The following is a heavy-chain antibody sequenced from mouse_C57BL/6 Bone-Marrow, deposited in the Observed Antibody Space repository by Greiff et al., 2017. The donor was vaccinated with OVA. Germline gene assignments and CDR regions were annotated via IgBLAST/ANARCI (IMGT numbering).Heavy chain of an antibody. CDR3: ARFGRLAAWFAY. CDR2: IWSGGST. J-gene: IGHJ3*01. V-gene: IGHV2-2*01. D-gene: IGHD2-4*01. Sequence: VKLVESGPGLVQPSQSLSITCTVSGFSLTSYGVHWVRQSPGKGLEWLGVIWSGGSTDYNAAFISRLSISKDNSKRQVFFKMNSLQADDTAIYYCARFGRLAAWFAYWGQGTLVTVSA. CDR1: GFSLTSYG.